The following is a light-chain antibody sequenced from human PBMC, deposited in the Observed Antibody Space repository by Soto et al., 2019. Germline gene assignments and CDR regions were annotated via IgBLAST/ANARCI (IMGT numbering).Light chain of an antibody. CDR3: QQYNNWPRT. V-gene: IGKV3-15*01. CDR1: QSVSGN. CDR2: GAS. J-gene: IGKJ1*01. Sequence: EIVMTKSPATLSVSPGERATLSCRASQSVSGNLAWYQRKPGQPPRLLIYGASTRATGIPARFSGSGSGTEFTLTISSLQSEDFAVYYCQQYNNWPRTFGQGTKVEIK.